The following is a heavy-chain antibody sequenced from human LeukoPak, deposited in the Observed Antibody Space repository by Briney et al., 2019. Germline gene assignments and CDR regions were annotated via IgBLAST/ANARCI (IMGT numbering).Heavy chain of an antibody. J-gene: IGHJ4*02. Sequence: PSETLSLTCTVSGGSISSYYWSWIRQPPGKGLEWIGYIYYSGSTNYNPSLKSRVTTSLDTSRTQFSLKLSSVTAADTAVYYCVLSSHYFDFDYWGQGILVTVSS. CDR3: VLSSHYFDFDY. CDR2: IYYSGST. CDR1: GGSISSYY. D-gene: IGHD3-22*01. V-gene: IGHV4-59*12.